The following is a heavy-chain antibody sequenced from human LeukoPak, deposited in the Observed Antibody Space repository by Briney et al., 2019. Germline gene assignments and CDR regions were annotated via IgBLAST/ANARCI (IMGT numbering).Heavy chain of an antibody. V-gene: IGHV4-59*01. J-gene: IGHJ4*02. Sequence: SETLSLTCTVSGGSISSYYWSWIRQPPGKGLERIGYIYYSGSTNYNPSLKSRVTISVDTSKNQFSLKLSSVTAADTAMYYCARAESGYRNYYFDYWGQGTLVTVSS. CDR2: IYYSGST. CDR1: GGSISSYY. D-gene: IGHD3-22*01. CDR3: ARAESGYRNYYFDY.